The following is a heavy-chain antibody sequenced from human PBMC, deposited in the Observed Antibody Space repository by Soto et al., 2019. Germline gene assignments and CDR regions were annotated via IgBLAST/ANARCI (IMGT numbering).Heavy chain of an antibody. CDR1: RFTFASYA. CDR2: ISGSGDTT. V-gene: IGHV3-23*01. Sequence: PGGSLRLSCAGSRFTFASYAMSWVRQAPGKGLEWVSSISGSGDTTYYADSVNGRFTISRDNYQRTLSLQMNSLRAEDTAVYYSALKVTAHPYYWGQGTLVTVSS. D-gene: IGHD2-21*02. CDR3: ALKVTAHPYY. J-gene: IGHJ4*02.